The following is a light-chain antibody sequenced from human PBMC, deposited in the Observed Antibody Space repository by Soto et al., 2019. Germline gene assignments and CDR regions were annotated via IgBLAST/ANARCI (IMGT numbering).Light chain of an antibody. CDR1: NSNIGNKY. CDR2: DNN. J-gene: IGLJ3*02. CDR3: GSWDSRLSVVV. V-gene: IGLV1-51*01. Sequence: QSILTQPPSLSAAPGQTVTFSCSGSNSNIGNKYVSWYQQLPGAAPTLRIYDNNKRPSGIPDRFSGSQSGTSATLGITGLQTGDEADYYCGSWDSRLSVVVFGGGTKLTVL.